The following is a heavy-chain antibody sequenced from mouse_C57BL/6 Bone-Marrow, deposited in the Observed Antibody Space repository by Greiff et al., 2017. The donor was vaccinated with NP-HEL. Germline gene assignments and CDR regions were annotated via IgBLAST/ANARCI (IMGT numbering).Heavy chain of an antibody. J-gene: IGHJ1*03. CDR2: IDPNSGGT. Sequence: LQPGAELVKPGASVKLSCKASGYTFTSYWMHWVKQRPGRGLEWIGRIDPNSGGTKYNEKFKSKATLTVDKPSSTAYMQLSSLTSEDSAVYYCAREGYGSSYYWYFDVWGTGTTVTVSS. CDR1: GYTFTSYW. D-gene: IGHD1-1*01. CDR3: AREGYGSSYYWYFDV. V-gene: IGHV1-72*01.